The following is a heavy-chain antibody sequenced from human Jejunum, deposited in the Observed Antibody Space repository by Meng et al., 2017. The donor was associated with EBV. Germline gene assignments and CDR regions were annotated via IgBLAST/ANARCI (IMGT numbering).Heavy chain of an antibody. J-gene: IGHJ4*02. CDR2: INEDGRIT. CDR3: SRDLVGSVDD. V-gene: IGHV3-74*01. CDR1: RFTLSAYA. Sequence: EVQLLESGGGLVQPGGSLRLSWVASRFTLSAYAMHWVRPAPGKRLEWVSRINEDGRITTYADSVKGRFTISRDNTKNTLYLQMNSLRAEDTAVYFCSRDLVGSVDDWGQGTMVTVSS. D-gene: IGHD6-25*01.